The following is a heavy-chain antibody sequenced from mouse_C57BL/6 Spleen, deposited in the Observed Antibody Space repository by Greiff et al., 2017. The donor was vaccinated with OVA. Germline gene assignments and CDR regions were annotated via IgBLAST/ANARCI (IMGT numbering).Heavy chain of an antibody. CDR3: ARRDYVFDY. D-gene: IGHD2-4*01. Sequence: EVKLQESGPGLVKPSQSLSLTCSVTGYSITSGYYWNWIRQFPGNKLEWMGYISYDGSNNYNPSLKNRISITRDTSKNQFFLKLNSVTTEDTATYYCARRDYVFDYWGQGTTITVSS. J-gene: IGHJ2*01. CDR1: GYSITSGYY. V-gene: IGHV3-6*01. CDR2: ISYDGSN.